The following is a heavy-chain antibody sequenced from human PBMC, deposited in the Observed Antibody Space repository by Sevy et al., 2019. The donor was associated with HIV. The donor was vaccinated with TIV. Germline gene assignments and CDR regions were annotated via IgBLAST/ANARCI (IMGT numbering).Heavy chain of an antibody. D-gene: IGHD1-1*01. CDR1: GFTFSSFS. CDR2: ISYDGSNK. Sequence: GGSLRLSCAASGFTFSSFSMHWVRQAPGKGLEWVATISYDGSNKYYADSVKGRFTISRDNSKNSLYLQMNSPRAEDTAVYCCALERLFSNVAEYFQNWGQGTLVTVSS. CDR3: ALERLFSNVAEYFQN. J-gene: IGHJ1*01. V-gene: IGHV3-30-3*01.